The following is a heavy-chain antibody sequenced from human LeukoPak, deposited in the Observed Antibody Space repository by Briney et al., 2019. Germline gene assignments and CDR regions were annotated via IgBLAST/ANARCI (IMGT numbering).Heavy chain of an antibody. D-gene: IGHD2-2*01. CDR1: GFTVSSNS. Sequence: GGSLRLSCTVSGFTVSSNSMSWVRQAPGKGLEWVSFIYGDNTHYSDSVKGRFTISRDNSKNTLYLQMNSLRPEDTSVYYCARSPTSWYFDYWGQGTLVTVSS. CDR2: IYGDNT. V-gene: IGHV3-53*05. CDR3: ARSPTSWYFDY. J-gene: IGHJ4*02.